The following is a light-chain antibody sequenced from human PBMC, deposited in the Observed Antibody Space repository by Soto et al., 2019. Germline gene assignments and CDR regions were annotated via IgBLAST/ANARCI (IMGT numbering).Light chain of an antibody. V-gene: IGLV2-8*01. CDR3: SSNAGSLVV. J-gene: IGLJ2*01. Sequence: QSALTQPPSASGSPGQSVTISCTGTSSDVGGYNYVSWYQQHPGKAPKLMIYEVSKRPSGVPDRFSGSKSGNTASLTVSGAQDEDEADYYSSSNAGSLVVFGGGTKLTVL. CDR2: EVS. CDR1: SSDVGGYNY.